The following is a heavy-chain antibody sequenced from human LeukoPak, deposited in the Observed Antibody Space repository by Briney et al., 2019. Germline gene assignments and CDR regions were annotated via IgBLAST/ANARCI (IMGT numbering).Heavy chain of an antibody. J-gene: IGHJ6*04. Sequence: GRSLRLSCAASGFTFSSYGMHWVRQAPGKGLEWVAVISYDGSNKYYADSVKGRFTISRDNSKNTLCLQMNSLRAEDTAVYYCAKEDYGDPLYYYYYYGMDVWGKGTTVTVSS. CDR2: ISYDGSNK. D-gene: IGHD4-17*01. CDR3: AKEDYGDPLYYYYYYGMDV. V-gene: IGHV3-30*18. CDR1: GFTFSSYG.